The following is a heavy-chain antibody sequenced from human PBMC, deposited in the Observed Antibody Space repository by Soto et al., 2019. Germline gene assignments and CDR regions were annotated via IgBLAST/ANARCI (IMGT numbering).Heavy chain of an antibody. D-gene: IGHD3-16*01. CDR1: GFNFSNYA. CDR2: ISVSGRGSRP. V-gene: IGHV3-23*01. CDR3: TRERSLVSFLFDY. J-gene: IGHJ4*02. Sequence: PGGSLRRSCVESGFNFSNYAVAWVRQAPGKGLEWVSSISVSGRGSRPYYADSVQGRFTISRDHSKNIVSLQMDSLRVDDTAVYYCTRERSLVSFLFDYWGPGTLVTVSS.